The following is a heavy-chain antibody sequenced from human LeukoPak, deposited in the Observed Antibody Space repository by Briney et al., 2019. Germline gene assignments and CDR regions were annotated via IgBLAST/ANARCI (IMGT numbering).Heavy chain of an antibody. Sequence: PGRSLRLSCAASGFTFSSYGMHWVRQAPGKGLEWVAVIWYDGSNKYYADSVKGRFTISRDNSKNTLYLQMKSLRAEDTAVYYCARELYSGYDSAVDYWGQGTLVTVSS. V-gene: IGHV3-33*01. D-gene: IGHD5-12*01. CDR3: ARELYSGYDSAVDY. J-gene: IGHJ4*02. CDR1: GFTFSSYG. CDR2: IWYDGSNK.